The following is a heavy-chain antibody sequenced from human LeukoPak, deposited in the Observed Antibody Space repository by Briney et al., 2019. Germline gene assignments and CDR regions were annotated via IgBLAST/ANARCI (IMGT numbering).Heavy chain of an antibody. CDR2: IHHSGGT. CDR1: GGSVSRNW. J-gene: IGHJ6*03. V-gene: IGHV4-4*02. CDR3: ARGRSGDYSYSYYYMDV. D-gene: IGHD3-22*01. Sequence: PSETLSLTCAVSGGSVSRNWWSWVRQPPGKGLEWIGEIHHSGGTNYNPSLKSRVTMSLDKSNNQFSLKLSSVTAADTAVYYCARGRSGDYSYSYYYMDVWGKGTTVTVSS.